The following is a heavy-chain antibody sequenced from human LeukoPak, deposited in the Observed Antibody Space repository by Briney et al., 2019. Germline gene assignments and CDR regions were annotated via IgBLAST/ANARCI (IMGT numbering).Heavy chain of an antibody. V-gene: IGHV3-30*02. D-gene: IGHD5-18*01. Sequence: GGSLRLSCAASGFTFSSYGMHWVRQAPGKGLEWVAFIRYDGSNKYYADSVKGRFTISRDNSKNTLYLQMNSLRAEDTAVYYCARGGGYSYGYLIDYWGQGTLVTVSS. CDR1: GFTFSSYG. J-gene: IGHJ4*02. CDR2: IRYDGSNK. CDR3: ARGGGYSYGYLIDY.